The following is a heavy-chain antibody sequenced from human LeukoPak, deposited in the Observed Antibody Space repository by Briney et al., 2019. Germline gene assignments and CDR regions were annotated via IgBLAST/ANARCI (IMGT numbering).Heavy chain of an antibody. Sequence: SCKASGYTFTGYYMHWVRQAPGKGLEWVAVISDDGSNEYYSDSVKGRFTISRDNSRNSLYLQMNSLRAEDTAVYYCAKDADTATIIYWYFDLWGRGTLVTVSS. J-gene: IGHJ2*01. V-gene: IGHV3-30*18. D-gene: IGHD5-18*01. CDR2: ISDDGSNE. CDR3: AKDADTATIIYWYFDL. CDR1: GYTFTGYY.